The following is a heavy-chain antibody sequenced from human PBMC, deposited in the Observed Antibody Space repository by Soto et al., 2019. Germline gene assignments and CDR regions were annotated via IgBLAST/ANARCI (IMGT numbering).Heavy chain of an antibody. J-gene: IGHJ6*02. D-gene: IGHD3-3*01. CDR3: ARAYWRDYYNGMDV. CDR2: INAGNGNT. Sequence: ASVKVSCKASGYSFTNYAMHWVRQAPGQGLAWMGWINAGNGNTKYSQKFQGRVTITRDTSASTLYMELSSLRSEDTAVYDCARAYWRDYYNGMDVWGQGTTVTVSS. CDR1: GYSFTNYA. V-gene: IGHV1-3*01.